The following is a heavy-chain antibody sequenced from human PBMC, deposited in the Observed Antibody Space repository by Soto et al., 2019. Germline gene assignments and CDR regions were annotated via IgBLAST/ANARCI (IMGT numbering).Heavy chain of an antibody. CDR2: ISGRGDST. CDR3: AKVCYQSLTVVEGFDY. Sequence: GGSLRLSCAASGFTFSSYAMSWVRQAPGKGLEWISGISGRGDSTYYADSVKGRFTISRDNSKNTPYLEMNRLRAEDTAVYYCAKVCYQSLTVVEGFDYWGQGTLVTVSS. D-gene: IGHD3-22*01. CDR1: GFTFSSYA. J-gene: IGHJ4*02. V-gene: IGHV3-23*01.